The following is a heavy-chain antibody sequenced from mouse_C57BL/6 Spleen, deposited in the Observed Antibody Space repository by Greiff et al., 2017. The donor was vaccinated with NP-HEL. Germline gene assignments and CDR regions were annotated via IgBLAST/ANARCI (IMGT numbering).Heavy chain of an antibody. CDR1: GYTFTSYW. CDR3: AGYYGSSTGYFDV. J-gene: IGHJ1*03. CDR2: INHSSGYT. Sequence: QVQLQQSGAELAKPGASVKLSCKASGYTFTSYWMHWVKQRPGQGLEWIGYINHSSGYTKYNQKFKDKATLTADKSSSTAYMQLSSLTYEDSAVYYCAGYYGSSTGYFDVWGTGTTVTVSS. V-gene: IGHV1-7*01. D-gene: IGHD1-1*01.